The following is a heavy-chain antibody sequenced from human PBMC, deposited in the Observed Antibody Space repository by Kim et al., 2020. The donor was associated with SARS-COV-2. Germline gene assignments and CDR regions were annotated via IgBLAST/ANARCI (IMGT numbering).Heavy chain of an antibody. J-gene: IGHJ4*02. CDR3: ASRRYTGTSYYFDY. Sequence: ADSGKGRFTISRDNAKSTLYLQMNSLRPEDTAVYYCASRRYTGTSYYFDYWGQGTLVTVSS. D-gene: IGHD1-26*01. V-gene: IGHV3-74*01.